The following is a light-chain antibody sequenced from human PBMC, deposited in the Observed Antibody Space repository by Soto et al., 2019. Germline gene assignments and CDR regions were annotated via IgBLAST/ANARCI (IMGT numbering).Light chain of an antibody. CDR1: SGSIASNY. V-gene: IGLV6-57*04. CDR2: EDS. CDR3: QSFDINNVC. Sequence: NFMLTQPHSVSESPGKTVTISCTRSSGSIASNYVQWYHQRPGSAPTPVIYEDSQRPSGVPDRFSGSIDSSSNSASLTISKLRTEDGADYSCQSFDINNVCFGGGPHQTVL. J-gene: IGLJ2*01.